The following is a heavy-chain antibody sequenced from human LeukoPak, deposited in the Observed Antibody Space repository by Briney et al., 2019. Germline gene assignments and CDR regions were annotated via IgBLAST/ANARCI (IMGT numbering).Heavy chain of an antibody. CDR2: ISSSGSTM. Sequence: PGGSLRLSCAASGFTFSSYAMNWVRQAPGQGLEWVSHISSSGSTMYYADSVGGRFTLSRDNAKNSLYLQMNSLRAEDTAVYYCARGYCSGGSCYLGAFDIWGQGTMVTVSS. V-gene: IGHV3-48*03. CDR1: GFTFSSYA. J-gene: IGHJ3*02. D-gene: IGHD2-15*01. CDR3: ARGYCSGGSCYLGAFDI.